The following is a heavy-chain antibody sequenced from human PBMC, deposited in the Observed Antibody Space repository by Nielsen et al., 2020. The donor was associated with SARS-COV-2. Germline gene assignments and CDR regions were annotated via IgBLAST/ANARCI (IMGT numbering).Heavy chain of an antibody. V-gene: IGHV4-59*12. D-gene: IGHD6-13*01. J-gene: IGHJ6*02. Sequence: RQAPGKGLEWIGFVCYNGTTNYNPSLKSRVTISVDTSKNQFSLKLSSVTAADTAVYYCARDRIPPPGIAAADYYYGMDVWDQGTTVTVSS. CDR2: VCYNGTT. CDR3: ARDRIPPPGIAAADYYYGMDV.